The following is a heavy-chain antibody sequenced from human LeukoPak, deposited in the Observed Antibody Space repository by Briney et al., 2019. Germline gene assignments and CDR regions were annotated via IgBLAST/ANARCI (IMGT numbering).Heavy chain of an antibody. J-gene: IGHJ4*02. D-gene: IGHD1-26*01. CDR3: AREGDRSSDSSGSYPLDS. Sequence: PGGSLRLSCAASGFTFSSYAMHWVRQAPGKGLEWVAVISYDGSNKYYADSVKGRFTISRDNSKNTLYLQMNSLRAEDTAVYYCAREGDRSSDSSGSYPLDSWGQGTLVTVSS. V-gene: IGHV3-30-3*01. CDR1: GFTFSSYA. CDR2: ISYDGSNK.